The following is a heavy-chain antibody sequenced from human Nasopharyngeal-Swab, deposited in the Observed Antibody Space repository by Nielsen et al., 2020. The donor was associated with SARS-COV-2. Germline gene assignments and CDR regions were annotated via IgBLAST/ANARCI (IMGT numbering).Heavy chain of an antibody. CDR1: GFTFSSYW. CDR3: ARSISDASGYRPLLD. D-gene: IGHD3-22*01. Sequence: GGSLRLSCAASGFTFSSYWMSWVRQAPGKGLEWVANIKQDGSGKNYVDSVKGRFTISRDNAKNSLYLQMNILRAEDTAVYYCARSISDASGYRPLLDWGQGTLVIVSS. J-gene: IGHJ4*02. V-gene: IGHV3-7*03. CDR2: IKQDGSGK.